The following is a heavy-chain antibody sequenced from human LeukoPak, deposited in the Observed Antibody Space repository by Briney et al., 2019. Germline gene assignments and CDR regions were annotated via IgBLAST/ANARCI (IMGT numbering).Heavy chain of an antibody. J-gene: IGHJ4*02. CDR2: IRYDGSNK. D-gene: IGHD3-10*01. CDR1: GFTFSSYG. V-gene: IGHV3-30*02. CDR3: AKDGSLRFGELLSPVDY. Sequence: GGSLRLSCAASGFTFSSYGMHWVRQAPGKGLEWVAFIRYDGSNKYYADSVKGRFTISRDNSKNTLYLQMNSLRAEDTAVYYCAKDGSLRFGELLSPVDYWGQGTLVTVSS.